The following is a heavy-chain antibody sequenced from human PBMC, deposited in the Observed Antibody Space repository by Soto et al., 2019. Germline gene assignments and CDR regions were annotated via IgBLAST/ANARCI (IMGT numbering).Heavy chain of an antibody. J-gene: IGHJ3*02. D-gene: IGHD1-26*01. Sequence: EVQLLESGGGLVQPGGSLRLSCAASGITFSSYGMSWVRQAPGKGLEWVSAISGSGSNTYYADSVKGRFTISRDNSKNTLDLQMNSLRAEDTAVYYCAKERGAAGGAFDIWGQGTMVTVSS. V-gene: IGHV3-23*01. CDR2: ISGSGSNT. CDR1: GITFSSYG. CDR3: AKERGAAGGAFDI.